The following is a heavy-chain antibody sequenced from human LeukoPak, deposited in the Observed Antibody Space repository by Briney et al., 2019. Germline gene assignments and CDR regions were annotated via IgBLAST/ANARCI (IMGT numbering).Heavy chain of an antibody. V-gene: IGHV4-31*03. Sequence: SETLSLTCTVSGGSISSGGYYWSWIRQHPGKGLEWIGYIYYSGSTYYNSSLKSRVTISVDTSKNQFSLKLSSVTAADTAVYYCARSQFELPADYWGQGTLVTVSS. D-gene: IGHD1-26*01. CDR3: ARSQFELPADY. CDR2: IYYSGST. J-gene: IGHJ4*02. CDR1: GGSISSGGYY.